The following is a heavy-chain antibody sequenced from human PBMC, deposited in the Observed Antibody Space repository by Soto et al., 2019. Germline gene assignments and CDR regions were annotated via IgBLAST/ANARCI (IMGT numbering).Heavy chain of an antibody. V-gene: IGHV2-5*02. D-gene: IGHD1-7*01. Sequence: QITLKESGPTLVKPTQTLTLTCTFSGFSLTTSGVGVGWIRQPPGKALEWLALIYWDDDKRYSPSLKSRLTVTKDTSKNQVVLTMTNMDPVDTATYYCAHRRQFNSDWNWGCFDYWGQGTLVTVSS. J-gene: IGHJ4*02. CDR3: AHRRQFNSDWNWGCFDY. CDR1: GFSLTTSGVG. CDR2: IYWDDDK.